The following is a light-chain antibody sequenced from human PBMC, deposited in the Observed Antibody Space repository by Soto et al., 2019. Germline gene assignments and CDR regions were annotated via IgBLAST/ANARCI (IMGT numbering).Light chain of an antibody. V-gene: IGKV3-11*01. J-gene: IGKJ5*01. CDR2: DAS. Sequence: DIVMTQSPATLSVSQGESATLSCRASQSVANNLAWYQQKPGQAPRLLIHDASSRATGIPARFSGSGSGTDFTLTISSLEAEDFAVYYCQKRSSWPPSITFGQRTRLEIK. CDR3: QKRSSWPPSIT. CDR1: QSVANN.